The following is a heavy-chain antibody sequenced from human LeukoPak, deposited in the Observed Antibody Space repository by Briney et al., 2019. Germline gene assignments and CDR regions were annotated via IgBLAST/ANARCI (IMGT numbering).Heavy chain of an antibody. J-gene: IGHJ6*03. CDR3: ARDVFMDV. CDR1: GFTFSSSW. D-gene: IGHD3-16*01. Sequence: GGSLRLSCAASGFTFSSSWVPWVGQDRGRGLVCVSRISTDGSSTSYADSVKGRVTTSRDNGKNSLYVQMNSLRAEDTAVYYCARDVFMDVWGKGTTVTVSS. CDR2: ISTDGSST. V-gene: IGHV3-74*01.